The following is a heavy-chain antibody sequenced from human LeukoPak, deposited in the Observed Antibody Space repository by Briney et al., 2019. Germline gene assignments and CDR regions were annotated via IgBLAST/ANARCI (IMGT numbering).Heavy chain of an antibody. V-gene: IGHV1-2*02. D-gene: IGHD1-14*01. J-gene: IGHJ6*03. CDR2: INPDSGGA. CDR3: ARTEPETPYYYYYMDV. CDR1: GYTFTDYY. Sequence: ASVKVSCKASGYTFTDYYIHWVRQAPGQGLEWMGWINPDSGGANYGQKFEGRVSMTRDTSISTAYMELSRLRSDDTAVYYCARTEPETPYYYYYMDVWGKGTTVTVSS.